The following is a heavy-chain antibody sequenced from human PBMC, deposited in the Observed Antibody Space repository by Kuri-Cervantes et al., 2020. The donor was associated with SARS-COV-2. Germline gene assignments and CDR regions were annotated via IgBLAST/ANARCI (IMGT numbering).Heavy chain of an antibody. Sequence: ASVNVSCKSSLYTFTSYDINWLRQAHGPGPEWMGIINPSCGSTSYAQKFQGRVTMTRDTYTSTVYMELSSLRSEDTAVYYCEREGRNIDYYYGMDVWGQGTTVTVSS. CDR1: LYTFTSYD. CDR3: EREGRNIDYYYGMDV. D-gene: IGHD1-14*01. CDR2: INPSCGST. J-gene: IGHJ6*02. V-gene: IGHV1-46*01.